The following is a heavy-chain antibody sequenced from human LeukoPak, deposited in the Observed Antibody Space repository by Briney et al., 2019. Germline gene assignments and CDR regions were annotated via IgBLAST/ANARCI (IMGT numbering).Heavy chain of an antibody. J-gene: IGHJ4*02. V-gene: IGHV1-69*13. CDR1: GGTFSSYA. CDR2: IIPIFGTA. CDR3: ASRDHYYGSGSYLGVDY. D-gene: IGHD3-10*01. Sequence: SVKVSCKASGGTFSSYAISWVRQAPGQGLEWMGGIIPIFGTANYAQKFQGRVTITADESTSTDYMELSSLRSEDTAVYYCASRDHYYGSGSYLGVDYWGQGTLVTVSS.